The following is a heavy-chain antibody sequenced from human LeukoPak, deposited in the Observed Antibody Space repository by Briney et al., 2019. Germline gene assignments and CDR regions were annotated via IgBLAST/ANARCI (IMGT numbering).Heavy chain of an antibody. V-gene: IGHV3-7*03. CDR3: ARVSPSHYYYYGMDV. J-gene: IGHJ6*02. CDR2: IKQDGSEK. CDR1: GFTFSSYW. Sequence: PGGSLRLSCAASGFTFSSYWMSWVRQAPGKGLEWVANIKQDGSEKYYVDSVKGRFTISRDNAKNSLYLQMNSLRAEDTAVYYCARVSPSHYYYYGMDVWGQGTTVTVSS.